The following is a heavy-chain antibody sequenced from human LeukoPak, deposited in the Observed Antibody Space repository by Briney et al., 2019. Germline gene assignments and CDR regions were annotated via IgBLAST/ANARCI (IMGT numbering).Heavy chain of an antibody. J-gene: IGHJ4*02. CDR2: ISPYNGYT. D-gene: IGHD3-10*02. CDR3: ARGLLGSGSYYQSDAPRPGIDY. V-gene: IGHV1-18*01. Sequence: ASVKVSCKASGYTFTSYGISWVRQAPGQGLEWMGWISPYNGYTNYAQKLQGRVTMTTDTSTSTAYMELRSLRSDDTAVYYCARGLLGSGSYYQSDAPRPGIDYWGQGTLVTVSS. CDR1: GYTFTSYG.